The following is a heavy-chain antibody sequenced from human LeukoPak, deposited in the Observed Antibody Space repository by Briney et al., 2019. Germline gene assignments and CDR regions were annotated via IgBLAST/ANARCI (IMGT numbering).Heavy chain of an antibody. D-gene: IGHD4/OR15-4a*01. CDR3: ARDLDYGEKSEDY. CDR1: GGTFSSYA. CDR2: INLSGGST. J-gene: IGHJ4*02. Sequence: ASVKVSCKASGGTFSSYAISWVRQAPGQGLEWLGIINLSGGSTHYPQKFQDRVTMTRDTSTSTVYMELSSLRSEDTAVYYCARDLDYGEKSEDYWGQATLVTVSS. V-gene: IGHV1-46*01.